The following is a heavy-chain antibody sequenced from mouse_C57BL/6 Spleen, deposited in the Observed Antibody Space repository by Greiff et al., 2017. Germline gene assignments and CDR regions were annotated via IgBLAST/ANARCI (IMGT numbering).Heavy chain of an antibody. D-gene: IGHD1-1*01. V-gene: IGHV1-55*01. CDR2: IYPGSGST. CDR1: GYTFTSYW. J-gene: IGHJ2*01. CDR3: ARVGYYNGSSPPYFDY. Sequence: QVQLQQPGAELVKPGASVKMSCKASGYTFTSYWITWVKQRPGQGLEWIGDIYPGSGSTNYNEKFKSKATLTVDTSSSTAYMQLSSLTSEASAVYDCARVGYYNGSSPPYFDYWGQGTTLTVSS.